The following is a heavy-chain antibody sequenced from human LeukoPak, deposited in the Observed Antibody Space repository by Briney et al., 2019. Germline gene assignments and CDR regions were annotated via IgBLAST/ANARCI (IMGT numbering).Heavy chain of an antibody. V-gene: IGHV3-23*01. CDR1: GFTFSSYA. CDR3: AKDLTSSWFGEFRYYFDY. Sequence: GGSLRLSCAASGFTFSSYAMSWVRQAPGKGLEWVSAISGSGGSTYYADSVKGRFTISRDNSKNTLYQQMNSLRAEDTAVYYCAKDLTSSWFGEFRYYFDYWGQGTLVTVSS. D-gene: IGHD3-10*01. CDR2: ISGSGGST. J-gene: IGHJ4*02.